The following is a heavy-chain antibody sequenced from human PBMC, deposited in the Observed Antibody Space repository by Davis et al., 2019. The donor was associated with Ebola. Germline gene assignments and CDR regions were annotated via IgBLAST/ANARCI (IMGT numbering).Heavy chain of an antibody. V-gene: IGHV6-1*01. D-gene: IGHD5-12*01. J-gene: IGHJ4*03. CDR2: TYYTSKWYF. CDR3: ARGWLRSKFDY. CDR1: GDSVSSGG. Sequence: HSQTLSLTCAISGDSVSSGGWNWIRQSPSRGLEWLGRTYYTSKWYFDYAESVKGRIIINPDTSKNQLSLQVNSVTPEDTAVYYCARGWLRSKFDYWGQGTMVAVS.